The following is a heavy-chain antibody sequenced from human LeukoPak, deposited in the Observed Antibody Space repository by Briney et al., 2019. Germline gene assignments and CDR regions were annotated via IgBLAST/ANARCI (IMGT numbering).Heavy chain of an antibody. CDR3: ARDRGWIQFED. CDR1: GFTFNNYA. Sequence: GGSLRLSCAASGFTFNNYAMNWVRQAPGKGLEWVSSISGSGGRTYYADSVKGRFTISRDNSKNTVYLQINSLRDEDTAVYYCARDRGWIQFEDWGQGTLVTVSS. V-gene: IGHV3-23*01. J-gene: IGHJ4*02. CDR2: ISGSGGRT. D-gene: IGHD5-24*01.